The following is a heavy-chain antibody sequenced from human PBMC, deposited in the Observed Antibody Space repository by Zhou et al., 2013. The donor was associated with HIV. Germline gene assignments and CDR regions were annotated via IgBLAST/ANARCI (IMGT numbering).Heavy chain of an antibody. D-gene: IGHD3-22*01. Sequence: QVQLVQSGAEVKKPGASVKVSCKASGYTFTNYYIHWVRQAPGQGLEWMGIINPSGGSTSYAQKFQGRITMTRDTSTSTVYMELSSLRSEDTAVYYCARQLNFYDSSALGNSFDYWARNPGHRLL. J-gene: IGHJ4*01. CDR3: ARQLNFYDSSALGNSFDY. CDR1: GYTFTNYY. V-gene: IGHV1-46*01. CDR2: INPSGGST.